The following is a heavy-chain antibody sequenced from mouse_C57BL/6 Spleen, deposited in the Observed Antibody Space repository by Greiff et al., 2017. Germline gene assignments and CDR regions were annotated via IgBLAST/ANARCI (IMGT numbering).Heavy chain of an antibody. V-gene: IGHV1-54*01. Sequence: VQLQQSGAELVRPGTSVKVSCKASGYAFTNYLIEWVKQRPGQGLEWIGVINPGSGGTNYNEKFKGKATLTADKSSSTAYMQLSSLTSEDSAVYFGAREYYGSPAWFAYWGQGTLVTVSA. J-gene: IGHJ3*01. CDR2: INPGSGGT. CDR3: AREYYGSPAWFAY. CDR1: GYAFTNYL. D-gene: IGHD1-1*01.